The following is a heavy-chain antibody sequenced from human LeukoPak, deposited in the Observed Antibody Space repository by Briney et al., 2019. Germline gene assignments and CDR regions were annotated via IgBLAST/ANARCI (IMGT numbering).Heavy chain of an antibody. CDR3: ARFLTPRWELLGFAFDI. CDR1: GFTFSSYS. Sequence: PGGSLRLSCAASGFTFSSYSMNWVRQAPGKGLEWVSSISSSSYIYYADSVKGRFTISRDNAKNPLYLQMNSLRAEDTAVYYCARFLTPRWELLGFAFDIWGQGTMVTVSS. D-gene: IGHD1-26*01. CDR2: ISSSSYI. V-gene: IGHV3-21*01. J-gene: IGHJ3*02.